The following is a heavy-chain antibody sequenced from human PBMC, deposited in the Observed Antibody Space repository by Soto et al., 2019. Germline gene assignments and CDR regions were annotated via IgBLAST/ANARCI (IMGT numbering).Heavy chain of an antibody. CDR2: IYYSGST. V-gene: IGHV4-59*08. J-gene: IGHJ4*02. CDR1: GGSVSSYY. CDR3: AFLSNRNYGLYYFDY. Sequence: SETLSLTCTVSGGSVSSYYWSWIRQSPEKGLEWIGYIYYSGSTKYKPSLKSRVTISVDTSKNQFSLKVSSATAADTAVYYCAFLSNRNYGLYYFDYWGMGALVTVSS. D-gene: IGHD4-4*01.